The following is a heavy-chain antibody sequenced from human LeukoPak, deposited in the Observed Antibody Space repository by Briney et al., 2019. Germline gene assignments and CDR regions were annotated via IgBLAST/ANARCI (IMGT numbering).Heavy chain of an antibody. CDR3: AKDSTLDYYDISGYTSYFDY. CDR1: EFTFSSYA. Sequence: PGGSLRLSCAASEFTFSSYAMSWVRQAPGKGLEWVSAISGSGGSTYYADSVKGRFTISRDNSKNTLYLQMSSLRAEDTAVYYCAKDSTLDYYDISGYTSYFDYWGQGTLVTVSS. CDR2: ISGSGGST. D-gene: IGHD3-22*01. V-gene: IGHV3-23*01. J-gene: IGHJ4*02.